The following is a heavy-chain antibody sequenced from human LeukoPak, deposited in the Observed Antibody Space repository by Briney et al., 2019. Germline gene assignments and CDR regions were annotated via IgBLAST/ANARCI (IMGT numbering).Heavy chain of an antibody. CDR3: AVLMITFGGVIAQTPTLDY. Sequence: GASVKVSCKASGYTFTGYYMHWVRQAPGQGLEWMGRINPNSGGTNYAQKFQGRVTMTRDTSISTAYMELSRLRSDDTAVYYCAVLMITFGGVIAQTPTLDYWGQGTLVTVSS. CDR1: GYTFTGYY. CDR2: INPNSGGT. J-gene: IGHJ4*02. V-gene: IGHV1-2*06. D-gene: IGHD3-16*02.